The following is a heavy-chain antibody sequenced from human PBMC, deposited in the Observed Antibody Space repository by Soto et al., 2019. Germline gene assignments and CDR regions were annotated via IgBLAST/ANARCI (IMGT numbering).Heavy chain of an antibody. CDR3: ARDLRGDAFDI. V-gene: IGHV3-66*01. D-gene: IGHD3-10*01. Sequence: GGSLRLSCAASGFTVSSNYMSWVRQAPGKGLEWVSVIYSGGSTYYADSVKGRFTISRDNSKNTLYLQMNSLRAEDTAVYYCARDLRGDAFDIWGQGTMVTVSS. CDR1: GFTVSSNY. CDR2: IYSGGST. J-gene: IGHJ3*02.